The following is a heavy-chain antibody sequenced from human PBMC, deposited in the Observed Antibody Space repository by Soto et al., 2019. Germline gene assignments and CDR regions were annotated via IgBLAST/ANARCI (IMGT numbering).Heavy chain of an antibody. D-gene: IGHD1-26*01. Sequence: SETLSLTCAVYGGSFSGYYWSWIRQPPGKGLEWIGEINHSGSTNYNPSLKSRVTISVDTSKNQFSLKLSSVTAADTAVYYCAREKAWIRALRELAYFDYWGQGTLVTVSS. V-gene: IGHV4-34*01. J-gene: IGHJ4*02. CDR1: GGSFSGYY. CDR3: AREKAWIRALRELAYFDY. CDR2: INHSGST.